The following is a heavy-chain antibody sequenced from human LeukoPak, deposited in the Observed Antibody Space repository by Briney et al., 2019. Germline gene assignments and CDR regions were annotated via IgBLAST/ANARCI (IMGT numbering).Heavy chain of an antibody. V-gene: IGHV3-21*01. CDR3: ATPAGEVPAASHYCGMDV. D-gene: IGHD2-2*01. Sequence: GGSLRLSCAASGFTFSSYSMNWVRQAPGKGLEWVSSISSSSSYIYYADSVKGRFTISRDNAKNSLYLQMNSLRAEDTAVYYCATPAGEVPAASHYCGMDVWGKGTTVTVSS. CDR2: ISSSSSYI. CDR1: GFTFSSYS. J-gene: IGHJ6*04.